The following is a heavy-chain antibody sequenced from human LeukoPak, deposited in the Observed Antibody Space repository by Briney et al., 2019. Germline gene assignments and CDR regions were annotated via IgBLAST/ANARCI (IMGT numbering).Heavy chain of an antibody. CDR1: GGSIGFYY. Sequence: PSETLSLTCTVSGGSIGFYYWTWIRQPPGKGLEWIGRIHTSGSTNYNPSLKSRLTLSVDTSKNQLSLKLTSVTAADTAVYYCARAIDSSGRNGFDPWGQGTLVTVSS. CDR3: ARAIDSSGRNGFDP. D-gene: IGHD3-22*01. J-gene: IGHJ5*02. CDR2: IHTSGST. V-gene: IGHV4-4*07.